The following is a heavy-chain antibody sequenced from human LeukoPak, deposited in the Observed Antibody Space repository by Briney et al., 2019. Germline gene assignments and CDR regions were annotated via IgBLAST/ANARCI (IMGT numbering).Heavy chain of an antibody. CDR1: GFTFSSYW. CDR2: IKQDGSEK. CDR3: ARELLWFGELLYYFDY. J-gene: IGHJ4*02. D-gene: IGHD3-10*01. Sequence: GGSLRLSCAASGFTFSSYWMSWVRQAPGKGLEWVANIKQDGSEKYYVDSVKGRFTISRDNAENSLYLQMNSPRAEDTAVYYCARELLWFGELLYYFDYWGQGTLVTVSS. V-gene: IGHV3-7*01.